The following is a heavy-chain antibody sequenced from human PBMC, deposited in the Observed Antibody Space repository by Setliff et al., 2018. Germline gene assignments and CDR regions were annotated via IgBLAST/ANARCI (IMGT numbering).Heavy chain of an antibody. V-gene: IGHV1-18*01. J-gene: IGHJ4*02. CDR2: INTNTGET. Sequence: ASVKVSCKASGYTFRSYAMNWVRQAPGQGLEWMGWINTNTGETNYAQKFQDRLSVTADTSSKTTYMELRSLTSDDTAVYFCTRSRAPRVVLAADFDLWGQGTLVTVSS. CDR1: GYTFRSYA. CDR3: TRSRAPRVVLAADFDL. D-gene: IGHD2-15*01.